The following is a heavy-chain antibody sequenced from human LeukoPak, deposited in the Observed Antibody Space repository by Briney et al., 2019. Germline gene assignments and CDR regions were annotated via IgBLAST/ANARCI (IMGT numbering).Heavy chain of an antibody. CDR2: INPNINGT. CDR1: GYTFTGYY. V-gene: IGHV1-2*02. CDR3: ARDFFSEITYHGEIAYFDQ. Sequence: ASVKVSCKASGYTFTGYYIHWVRQAPGQGLEWMGWINPNINGTNYAQKFQGRVTMTRDTSISTTYMEVTRLTSDDTAIYYCARDFFSEITYHGEIAYFDQWGPGTLVSVSS. D-gene: IGHD5-24*01. J-gene: IGHJ4*02.